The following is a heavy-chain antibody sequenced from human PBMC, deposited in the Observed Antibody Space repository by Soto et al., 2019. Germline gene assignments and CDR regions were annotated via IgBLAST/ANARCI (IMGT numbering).Heavy chain of an antibody. CDR1: GGSISTYY. Sequence: TLSLTCTVSGGSISTYYWSWIRQPPGGTLEWIGYIYASGATTYNPSLESRVTMSVDMPNNEFSLELTSLTAADTAVYYCARSHSFDGSIYHYYFDFWGQGTLVTVSS. CDR3: ARSHSFDGSIYHYYFDF. V-gene: IGHV4-59*01. J-gene: IGHJ4*02. D-gene: IGHD3-10*01. CDR2: IYASGAT.